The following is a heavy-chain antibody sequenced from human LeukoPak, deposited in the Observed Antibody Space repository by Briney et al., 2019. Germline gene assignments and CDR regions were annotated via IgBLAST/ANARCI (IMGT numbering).Heavy chain of an antibody. CDR1: GYSFTSYW. CDR2: VYPRNSDT. J-gene: IGHJ5*02. Sequence: GESLKISCKGSGYSFTSYWIGWVRQMPGKGLEWMGIVYPRNSDTRYSPSFQGQVTISADKSISTAYLQWSSLKVSDTAMYYCARQEHFIAAPGLDWFDPWGQGTLVTVSS. D-gene: IGHD6-13*01. CDR3: ARQEHFIAAPGLDWFDP. V-gene: IGHV5-51*01.